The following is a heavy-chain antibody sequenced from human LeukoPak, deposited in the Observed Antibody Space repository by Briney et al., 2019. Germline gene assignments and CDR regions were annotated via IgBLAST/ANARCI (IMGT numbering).Heavy chain of an antibody. V-gene: IGHV3-21*01. D-gene: IGHD5-12*01. J-gene: IGHJ4*02. CDR2: ISSSSSYI. Sequence: TGGSLRLSCAASGFTFSSYSMNWVRQAPGKGLEWVSSISSSSSYIYYADSVKGRFTISRDNAKNSLYLQMNSLRAEDTAVYYCASEVAAIGPKLGCIDYWGQGTLVTVSS. CDR3: ASEVAAIGPKLGCIDY. CDR1: GFTFSSYS.